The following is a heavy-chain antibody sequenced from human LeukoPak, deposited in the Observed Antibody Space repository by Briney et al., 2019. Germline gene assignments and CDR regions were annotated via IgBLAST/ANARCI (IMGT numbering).Heavy chain of an antibody. V-gene: IGHV1-8*02. CDR3: ARGLEMNRAVACYYLDY. J-gene: IGHJ4*02. CDR2: MNPNGGNT. CDR1: GYNFTIHA. Sequence: ASVPVSFTASGYNFTIHAMNWVRHATGPGIEWIGWMNPNGGNTGYAQNFQGRVTMTRKTPIRTAYMELNSLRSEDKAVYYCARGLEMNRAVACYYLDYWGEGALVTDSS. D-gene: IGHD6-19*01.